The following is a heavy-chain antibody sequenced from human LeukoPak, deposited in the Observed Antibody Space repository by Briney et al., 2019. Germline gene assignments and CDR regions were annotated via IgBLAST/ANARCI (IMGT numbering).Heavy chain of an antibody. J-gene: IGHJ4*02. Sequence: GGSLRLSCAASGFTLSNYWVHWVRQAPGKGLVWVSRINPDGSTINYADSVKGRFTISRDNAKNTLCLQMNSLRAEDTAVYYCATAGNYRFDYWGQGTLVTVSS. CDR3: ATAGNYRFDY. CDR2: INPDGSTI. D-gene: IGHD1-7*01. V-gene: IGHV3-74*01. CDR1: GFTLSNYW.